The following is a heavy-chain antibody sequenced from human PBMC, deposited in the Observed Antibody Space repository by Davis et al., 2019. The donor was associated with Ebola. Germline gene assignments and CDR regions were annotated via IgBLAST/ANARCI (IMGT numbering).Heavy chain of an antibody. CDR1: GFTFSSYS. D-gene: IGHD1-1*01. Sequence: GESLKISCAASGFTFSSYSMNWVRQAPGKGLEWVSSISSSSSYIYYADSVKGRFTISRDNAKNSLYLQMNSLRAEDTAVYYCARVQGTGRDYWGQGTLVTVSS. J-gene: IGHJ4*02. CDR2: ISSSSSYI. V-gene: IGHV3-21*01. CDR3: ARVQGTGRDY.